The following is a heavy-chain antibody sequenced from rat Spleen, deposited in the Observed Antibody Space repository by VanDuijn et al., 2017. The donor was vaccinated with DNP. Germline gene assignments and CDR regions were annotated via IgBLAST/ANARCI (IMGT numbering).Heavy chain of an antibody. J-gene: IGHJ1*01. Sequence: EVQLVESGGGLVQPGRSLKLSCAASGFTFSSYYMAWVRQAPKKGLEWVAAISPSGSRTYYPDSVKGRFTISRDNAKNTLYLQMYSLRSEDTATYYCARGSSSIYWYFDFWGPGTMVTVSS. CDR2: ISPSGSRT. CDR1: GFTFSSYY. V-gene: IGHV5-25*01. CDR3: ARGSSSIYWYFDF. D-gene: IGHD1-2*01.